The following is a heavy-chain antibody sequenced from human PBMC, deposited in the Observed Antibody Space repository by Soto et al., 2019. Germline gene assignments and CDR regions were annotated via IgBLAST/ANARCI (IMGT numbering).Heavy chain of an antibody. V-gene: IGHV1-69*12. CDR3: ARPHEGVFLYECRMGG. J-gene: IGHJ6*01. CDR1: GGTFSSYA. D-gene: IGHD5-12*01. Sequence: QVQLVQSGAEVKKPGSSVKVSCKASGGTFSSYAISWVRQAPGQGLEWMGGIIPIFGTANYAQKFQGRVTNTAGESTSNAYQGRISLKAEDTAGQSWARPHEGVFLYECRMGGSGQGTTVPVSS. CDR2: IIPIFGTA.